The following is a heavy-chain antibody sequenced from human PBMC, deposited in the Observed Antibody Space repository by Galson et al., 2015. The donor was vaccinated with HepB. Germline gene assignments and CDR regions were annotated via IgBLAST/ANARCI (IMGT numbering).Heavy chain of an antibody. CDR2: INHSGST. Sequence: ETLSLTCAVYGGSFSGYYWSWIRQPPGKGLERIGEINHSGSTNYNPSLKSRVTISVDTSKNQFSLKLSSVTAADTAVYYCARGRRVMIVVVITSYYFDYWGQGTLVTVSS. CDR1: GGSFSGYY. CDR3: ARGRRVMIVVVITSYYFDY. D-gene: IGHD3-22*01. V-gene: IGHV4-34*01. J-gene: IGHJ4*02.